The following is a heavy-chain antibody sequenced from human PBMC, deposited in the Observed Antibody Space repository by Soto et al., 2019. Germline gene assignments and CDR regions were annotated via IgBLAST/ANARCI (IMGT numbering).Heavy chain of an antibody. Sequence: GESLKISCKGSGYSFTNYWIAWVRQMPGKGLEWMGIIYPGDSDARYSPSFQGQVTISADKSINTAYLQWSSLKASDTAMYYCARPRSGSYRLDYYGMDVWGQGTTVTVS. V-gene: IGHV5-51*01. CDR2: IYPGDSDA. J-gene: IGHJ6*02. CDR3: ARPRSGSYRLDYYGMDV. D-gene: IGHD3-10*01. CDR1: GYSFTNYW.